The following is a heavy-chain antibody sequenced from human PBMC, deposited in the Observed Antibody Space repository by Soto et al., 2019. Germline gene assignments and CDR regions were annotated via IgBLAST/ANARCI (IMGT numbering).Heavy chain of an antibody. CDR3: ARSSLAVAGSGIRKGGSLNYYYYYYGMDV. Sequence: ASVKVSCKASGGTFSSYAISWVRQAPGQGLEWMGGIIPIFGTANYAQKFQGRVTITADESTSTAYMELSSLRSEDTAVYYCARSSLAVAGSGIRKGGSLNYYYYYYGMDVWGQGTTVTVSS. CDR1: GGTFSSYA. V-gene: IGHV1-69*13. J-gene: IGHJ6*02. CDR2: IIPIFGTA. D-gene: IGHD6-19*01.